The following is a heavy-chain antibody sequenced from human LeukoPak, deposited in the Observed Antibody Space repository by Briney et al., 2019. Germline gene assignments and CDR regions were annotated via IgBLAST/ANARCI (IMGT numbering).Heavy chain of an antibody. V-gene: IGHV4-59*08. J-gene: IGHJ4*02. CDR1: GGCISPYY. CDR2: ISYSGTT. D-gene: IGHD4-23*01. CDR3: VRHAYGGTQGYFDY. Sequence: PSETLSLTCTVSGGCISPYYWSWIRQPPGKGLEWIGYISYSGTTNYDPSLKSRVTISLDTSKSQFSLKLSSVTAADTAVYYCVRHAYGGTQGYFDYWGQGSLVTVSS.